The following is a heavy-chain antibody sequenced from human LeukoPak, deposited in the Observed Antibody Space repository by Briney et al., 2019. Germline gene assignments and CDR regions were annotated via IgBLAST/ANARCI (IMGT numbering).Heavy chain of an antibody. D-gene: IGHD5-12*01. CDR3: ARFAGADDYPYCCYGMDV. V-gene: IGHV4-59*01. Sequence: SETLSLTCSGPGGSLSSYYWSWFRQPPGKGLEWLGYSYYSGRTKYNPSLTSRVTISVDTSKNHFSLKLSSVTPADTAVYYCARFAGADDYPYCCYGMDVGGRGTRATVS. J-gene: IGHJ6*02. CDR1: GGSLSSYY. CDR2: SYYSGRT.